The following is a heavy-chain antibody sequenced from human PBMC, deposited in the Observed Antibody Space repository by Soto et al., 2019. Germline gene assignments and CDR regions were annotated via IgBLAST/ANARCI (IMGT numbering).Heavy chain of an antibody. CDR3: VRDSGAKLSSS. Sequence: SVKVSCKASGGTFSSYRINWVRQAPGQGLEWVGGIVPIYRTADYAQKFQGRVTITADESARTSYMELHSLKSQDTAVYYCVRDSGAKLSSSWGQGTLVTVSS. V-gene: IGHV1-69*13. CDR2: IVPIYRTA. D-gene: IGHD6-13*01. CDR1: GGTFSSYR. J-gene: IGHJ4*02.